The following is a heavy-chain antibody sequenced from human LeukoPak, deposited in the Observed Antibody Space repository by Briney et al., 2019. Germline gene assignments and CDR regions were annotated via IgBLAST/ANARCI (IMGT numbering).Heavy chain of an antibody. Sequence: GGSLRLSCAASGFTFSTYAMSWVRQAPGKGLEWVSLIGGSGDSTYYADSVKGRFTISRDNSKNTLYLRMNSLRADDTAVYYCAKEGPGGGGYFDDWGQGTLVTVSS. CDR1: GFTFSTYA. J-gene: IGHJ4*02. D-gene: IGHD3-16*01. CDR3: AKEGPGGGGYFDD. CDR2: IGGSGDST. V-gene: IGHV3-23*01.